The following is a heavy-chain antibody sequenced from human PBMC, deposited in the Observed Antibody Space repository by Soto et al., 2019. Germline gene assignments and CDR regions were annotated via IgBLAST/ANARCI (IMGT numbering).Heavy chain of an antibody. CDR3: ARQDSSSWYWVYGMDV. V-gene: IGHV4-59*08. D-gene: IGHD6-13*01. J-gene: IGHJ6*02. CDR1: GGSISSYY. CDR2: IYYSGST. Sequence: SETLSLTCTVSGGSISSYYWSWIRQPPGKGLEWIGYIYYSGSTNYNPSLKSRVTISVDTSKNQFSLKLSSVTASDTAVYYCARQDSSSWYWVYGMDVWGQGTTVTV.